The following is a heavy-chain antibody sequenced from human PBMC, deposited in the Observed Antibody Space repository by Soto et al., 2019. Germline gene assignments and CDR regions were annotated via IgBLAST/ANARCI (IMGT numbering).Heavy chain of an antibody. CDR3: AKARWTQLYYFDY. Sequence: GGSLRLSCAASGFTFTSYAMTWVRQAPGKGLECVSTISGGGSSTYYADSVKGPFTISRDNSRNTLYLQMNSLRAEDTAVYYCAKARWTQLYYFDYWGQGTLVTVSS. J-gene: IGHJ4*02. CDR1: GFTFTSYA. CDR2: ISGGGSST. D-gene: IGHD3-10*01. V-gene: IGHV3-23*01.